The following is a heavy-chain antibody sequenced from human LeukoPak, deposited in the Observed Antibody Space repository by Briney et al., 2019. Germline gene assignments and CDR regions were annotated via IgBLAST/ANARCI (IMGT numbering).Heavy chain of an antibody. CDR1: GYTFTSYA. D-gene: IGHD3-10*01. V-gene: IGHV7-4-1*01. CDR3: ARVSASAHYYGSGSPPYYYYGMDV. CDR2: INTNTGDP. Sequence: ASVKVSCKASGYTFTSYAMNWVRQAPGQGLEWMGWINTNTGDPTYAQGFTGRFLFSLYTSVSTAYLQICILKPEDTAVYYCARVSASAHYYGSGSPPYYYYGMDVWGQGTTVTVSS. J-gene: IGHJ6*02.